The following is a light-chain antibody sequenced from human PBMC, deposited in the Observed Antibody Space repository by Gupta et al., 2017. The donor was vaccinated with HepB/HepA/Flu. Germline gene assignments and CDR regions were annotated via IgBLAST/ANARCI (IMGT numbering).Light chain of an antibody. CDR3: SSYTSSSTLVV. CDR1: SSDVGGYNY. J-gene: IGLJ2*01. CDR2: DGS. Sequence: QSALTQPASVSGSPGQSFPLSCTGTSSDVGGYNYVSWYQQHTGKDPKRMIYDGSNRPSGVSNRVAGSKSGNTASLTISGLQAEDEADYYCSSYTSSSTLVVFGGGTKLTVL. V-gene: IGLV2-14*01.